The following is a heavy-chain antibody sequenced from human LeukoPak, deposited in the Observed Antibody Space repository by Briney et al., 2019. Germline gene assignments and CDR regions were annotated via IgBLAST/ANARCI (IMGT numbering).Heavy chain of an antibody. CDR3: ARQLGSSWYTQFDY. CDR1: GYSFTTYW. V-gene: IGHV5-51*01. J-gene: IGHJ4*02. Sequence: GESLKISCKASGYSFTTYWIGWVRQMPGKGLEWLGIIYPGDSDTRYSPSFQGQVTISADKSISTAYLQWSSLKASDSAMYYCARQLGSSWYTQFDYWGQGTLVTVSS. D-gene: IGHD6-13*01. CDR2: IYPGDSDT.